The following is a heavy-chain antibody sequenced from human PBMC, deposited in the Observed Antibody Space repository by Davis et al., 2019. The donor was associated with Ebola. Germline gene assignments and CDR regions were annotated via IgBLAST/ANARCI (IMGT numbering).Heavy chain of an antibody. Sequence: AASVKVSCKASGYTFTSYGISWGRQAPGQGLEWMGWISAYNGNTNYAQKLQGRVTMTTDTSTSTAYMELRSLRSDDTAVYYCARDYHDYGDYVWYKWFDPWGQGTLVTVSS. V-gene: IGHV1-18*01. CDR3: ARDYHDYGDYVWYKWFDP. CDR1: GYTFTSYG. J-gene: IGHJ5*02. CDR2: ISAYNGNT. D-gene: IGHD4-17*01.